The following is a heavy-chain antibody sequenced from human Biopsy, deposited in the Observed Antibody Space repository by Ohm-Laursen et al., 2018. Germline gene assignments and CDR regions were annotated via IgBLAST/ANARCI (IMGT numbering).Heavy chain of an antibody. CDR3: AKDRYNYAPIGGFSMDV. J-gene: IGHJ6*02. CDR2: IFYDGSNT. V-gene: IGHV3-30*18. D-gene: IGHD5-18*01. CDR1: GFTFNNYG. Sequence: SLRLSCTASGFTFNNYGMQGVRQAPGKGLEWVAFIFYDGSNTYYADSVKGRFTISRDNSRDTLYLQMSSLRAEDTAVYYCAKDRYNYAPIGGFSMDVWGQGTTVPVSS.